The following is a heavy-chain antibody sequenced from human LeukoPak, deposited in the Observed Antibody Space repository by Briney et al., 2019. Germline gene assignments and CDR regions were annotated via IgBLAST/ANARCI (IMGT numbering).Heavy chain of an antibody. Sequence: SETLSLTCGVSGGSIDITNFWSWVRHAPGKGLEWIGEIAHDGRTNYNPPLRSRVTMFLDRANNQFSLSLTSVTAADSAVYYCTRENRPFCPFAFWGQGVLVTVSS. D-gene: IGHD2/OR15-2a*01. V-gene: IGHV4-4*02. CDR3: TRENRPFCPFAF. J-gene: IGHJ4*02. CDR1: GGSIDITNF. CDR2: IAHDGRT.